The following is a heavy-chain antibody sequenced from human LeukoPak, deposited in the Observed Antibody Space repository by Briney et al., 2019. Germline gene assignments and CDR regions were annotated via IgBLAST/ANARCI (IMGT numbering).Heavy chain of an antibody. CDR3: AGGDYGGHWYFDL. J-gene: IGHJ2*01. CDR1: GASISSYY. V-gene: IGHV4-4*07. CDR2: LYISGST. Sequence: SETLSLTCTVSGASISSYYYNWIRQTAGRGLEWIGRLYISGSTDYNPSLKSRVTISVDTSKNQFSLKLTSVTAADTAVYYCAGGDYGGHWYFDLWGRGTLVTVSS. D-gene: IGHD4-23*01.